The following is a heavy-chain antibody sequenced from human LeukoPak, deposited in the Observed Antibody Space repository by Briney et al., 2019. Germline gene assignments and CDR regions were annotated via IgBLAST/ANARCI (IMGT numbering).Heavy chain of an antibody. CDR1: GFTFSSYE. D-gene: IGHD3-3*01. CDR2: ISSSGSTI. V-gene: IGHV3-48*03. CDR3: ASNRNPPHYDFWSGYYRVDNWFDP. J-gene: IGHJ5*02. Sequence: GGSLRLSCAASGFTFSSYEMNWVRQALGKGLEWVSYISSSGSTIYYADSVKGRFTISRDNAKNSLYLQMNSLRAEDTAVYYCASNRNPPHYDFWSGYYRVDNWFDPWGQGTLVTVSS.